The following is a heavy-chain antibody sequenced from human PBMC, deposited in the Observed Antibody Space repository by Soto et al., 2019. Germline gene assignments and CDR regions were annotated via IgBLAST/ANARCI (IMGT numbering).Heavy chain of an antibody. CDR1: GGSFSNYY. CDR2: VNHGGSV. CDR3: ARTFDMSPLRGYIVY. V-gene: IGHV4-34*02. D-gene: IGHD1-1*01. Sequence: QVQLQQWGAGLLKPSETLSLTCAVYGGSFSNYYWTWIRQPPGKGLEWIGEVNHGGSVNYNPSLKRRVTIPDDTSKNQFSLSLGSETAADTSVYYCARTFDMSPLRGYIVYWGQGNLVTVSS. J-gene: IGHJ4*02.